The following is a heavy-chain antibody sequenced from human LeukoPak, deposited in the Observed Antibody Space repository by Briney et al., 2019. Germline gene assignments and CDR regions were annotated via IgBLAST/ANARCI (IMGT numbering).Heavy chain of an antibody. CDR2: ISAYNGNT. CDR3: ARAGYCSSTSCYDYYYYGMDV. Sequence: ASVKVSCKASGYTFTSYGISWVRQAPGQGLEWMGWISAYNGNTSYAQKLQGRVTMTTDTSTSKAYMELRSLRSDDTAVYYCARAGYCSSTSCYDYYYYGMDVWGQGTTVTVPS. D-gene: IGHD2-2*01. CDR1: GYTFTSYG. J-gene: IGHJ6*02. V-gene: IGHV1-18*01.